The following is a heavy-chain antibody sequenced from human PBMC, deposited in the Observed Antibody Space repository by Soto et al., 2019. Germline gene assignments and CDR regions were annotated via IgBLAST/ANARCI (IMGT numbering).Heavy chain of an antibody. V-gene: IGHV3-21*06. CDR1: GFTFRAYS. J-gene: IGHJ4*02. CDR2: ITSSNTYI. D-gene: IGHD2-15*01. CDR3: VRDLLEGYGHARQPDY. Sequence: EVQLVESGGGLVKPGGSLRLSCVASGFTFRAYSMSWVRQAPGQGLEWVASITSSNTYIHYTRSVEGRFTISRDDAKNSLQLQMNTLRAEDTAVYYCVRDLLEGYGHARQPDYWGQGTLVTVSS.